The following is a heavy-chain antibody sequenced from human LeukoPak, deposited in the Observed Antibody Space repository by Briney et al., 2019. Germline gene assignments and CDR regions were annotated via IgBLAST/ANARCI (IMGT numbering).Heavy chain of an antibody. CDR2: ISDSGTSR. CDR1: GFTFSSYE. D-gene: IGHD6-19*01. J-gene: IGHJ5*02. CDR3: VRDHSGWSLDP. V-gene: IGHV3-48*03. Sequence: GGSLRLSCAASGFTFSSYEMNWVRQAPGKGLEWVSYISDSGTSRKYGDSVKGRFTISRDNAKNSLYLQMNNLRAEDTAVYYCVRDHSGWSLDPWGQGTLVTVST.